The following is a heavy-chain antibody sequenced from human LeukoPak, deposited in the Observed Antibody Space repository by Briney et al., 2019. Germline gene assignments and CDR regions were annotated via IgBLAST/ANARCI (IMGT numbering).Heavy chain of an antibody. D-gene: IGHD3-10*01. Sequence: ASVKVSCKASGGTFSSYVISWVRQAPGQGLEWMGGIIPIFGTPNYAQKFQGRVTITADKSTSTAYMELSSLRSEDTAVYYCARGYHRYYSGSGRWYNWFDPWGQGTLVTVSS. CDR2: IIPIFGTP. J-gene: IGHJ5*02. V-gene: IGHV1-69*06. CDR1: GGTFSSYV. CDR3: ARGYHRYYSGSGRWYNWFDP.